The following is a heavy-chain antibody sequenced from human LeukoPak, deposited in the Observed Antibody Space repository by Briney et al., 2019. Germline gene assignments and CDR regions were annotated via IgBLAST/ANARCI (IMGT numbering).Heavy chain of an antibody. CDR3: AREGGYYYDSSGYFF. V-gene: IGHV1-18*01. CDR1: GYTFTSYG. D-gene: IGHD3-22*01. Sequence: GASVKVSCKASGYTFTSYGISWVRQAPRQGLEWMGWISAYNGNTNYAQKLQGRVTMTTDTSTSTAYMELRSLRSDDTAVYYCAREGGYYYDSSGYFFWGQGTMVTVSS. CDR2: ISAYNGNT. J-gene: IGHJ3*01.